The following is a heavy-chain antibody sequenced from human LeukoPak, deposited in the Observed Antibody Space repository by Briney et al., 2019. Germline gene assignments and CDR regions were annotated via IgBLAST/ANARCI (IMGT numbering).Heavy chain of an antibody. CDR2: ISSSSSYT. D-gene: IGHD4-11*01. V-gene: IGHV3-11*06. CDR3: ARAPHYSNYGPYYYGMDV. CDR1: GFTFSDYD. J-gene: IGHJ6*02. Sequence: GGSLRLSCAASGFTFSDYDISWIRQAPGKGLEWVSYISSSSSYTNYADSVKGRFTISRDNAKNSLYLQMNSLRAEDTAVYYCARAPHYSNYGPYYYGMDVWGQGTTVTVSS.